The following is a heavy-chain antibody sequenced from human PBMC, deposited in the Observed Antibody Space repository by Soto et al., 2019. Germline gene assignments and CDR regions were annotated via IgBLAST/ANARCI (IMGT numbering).Heavy chain of an antibody. CDR2: ISGYNGDT. J-gene: IGHJ6*02. CDR3: AKNGQPPYYYYGLDV. Sequence: GASVKVSCKASGYTFTSYALSWVRQAPGQGLEWMGWISGYNGDTTYAQKFQGRVTMTIDTSTSTAYMELRSLTSDDTAVYYCAKNGQPPYYYYGLDVWGQGTKVTVSS. D-gene: IGHD2-8*01. CDR1: GYTFTSYA. V-gene: IGHV1-18*01.